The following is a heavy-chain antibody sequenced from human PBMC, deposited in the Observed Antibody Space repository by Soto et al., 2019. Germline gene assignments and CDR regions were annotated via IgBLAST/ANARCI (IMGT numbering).Heavy chain of an antibody. CDR3: ARDGGQYGIDY. J-gene: IGHJ4*02. D-gene: IGHD3-10*01. CDR1: GGSISSGDYY. Sequence: QVQLQESGPGLVKPSQTLSLTCTVSGGSISSGDYYWGWIRQPPGKGLEWIGYIYYSGSTYYNPSRKSRVTKYEDTSKNQLSLKLSSVTAADTAVYYCARDGGQYGIDYWGQGTLVTVSS. CDR2: IYYSGST. V-gene: IGHV4-30-4*01.